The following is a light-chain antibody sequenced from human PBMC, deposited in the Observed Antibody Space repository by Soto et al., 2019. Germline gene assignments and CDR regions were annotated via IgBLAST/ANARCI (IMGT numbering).Light chain of an antibody. Sequence: QSVLTQPPSASGTPGQRVTISCSGSTSNVGTYTVDWYQQVPGAAPKLLIYRNHQRPSGVPDRFSGSKSGTSASLAISGLQSEDEADYYCAAWDDSLDGPVFGGGTKLTVL. CDR2: RNH. CDR3: AAWDDSLDGPV. V-gene: IGLV1-44*01. CDR1: TSNVGTYT. J-gene: IGLJ2*01.